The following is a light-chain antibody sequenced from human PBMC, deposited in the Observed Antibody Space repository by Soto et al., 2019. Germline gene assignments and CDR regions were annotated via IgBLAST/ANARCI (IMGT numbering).Light chain of an antibody. Sequence: SQMTQSPSTLSASVGDRVTITCRAGQNINTWLAWYQHKPGKAPKVLIHKASSLQSGVPSRFSGTGSGTEFTLIINSLQPDDFATYYCQQYDSYPLTFGGGTKVEI. CDR2: KAS. CDR1: QNINTW. CDR3: QQYDSYPLT. V-gene: IGKV1-5*03. J-gene: IGKJ4*01.